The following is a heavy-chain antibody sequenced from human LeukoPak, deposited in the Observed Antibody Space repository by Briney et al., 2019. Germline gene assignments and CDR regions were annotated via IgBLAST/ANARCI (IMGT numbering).Heavy chain of an antibody. Sequence: GGSLRLSCAASGFTFSSYAMSWVRQAPGKGLEWVSSISCSGVSTFYADSVKGRFTISRDNAKNTLYLQMNSLRAEDTAVYYCAKDRARVPHWGQGNLVSVSS. V-gene: IGHV3-23*01. CDR3: AKDRARVPH. D-gene: IGHD1-26*01. CDR1: GFTFSSYA. CDR2: ISCSGVST. J-gene: IGHJ4*02.